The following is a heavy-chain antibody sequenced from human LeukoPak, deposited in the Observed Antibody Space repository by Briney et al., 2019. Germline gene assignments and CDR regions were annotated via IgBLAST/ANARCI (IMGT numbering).Heavy chain of an antibody. CDR1: GGTFSSYA. Sequence: SVKVSCKASGGTFSSYAISWVRQAPGQGIERMGGIIPIFGTANYAQKFQGRVTITADESTSTAYMELSSLRSEDTAVYYCARVRDYYYYGMDVWGQGTTVTVSS. CDR3: ARVRDYYYYGMDV. J-gene: IGHJ6*02. V-gene: IGHV1-69*01. CDR2: IIPIFGTA.